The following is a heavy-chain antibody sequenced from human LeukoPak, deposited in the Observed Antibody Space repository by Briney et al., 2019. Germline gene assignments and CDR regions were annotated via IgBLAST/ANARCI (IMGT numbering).Heavy chain of an antibody. V-gene: IGHV4-39*01. CDR3: ARRGPRQQLVESVHNWFDP. CDR1: GGSFSSSSYY. D-gene: IGHD6-13*01. CDR2: IYYSGST. Sequence: PSETLSLTCTVSGGSFSSSSYYWGWIRQPPGKGLEWIGSIYYSGSTYYNPSLKSRVTISVDTSKNQFSLKLSSVTAADTAVYYCARRGPRQQLVESVHNWFDPWGQGTLVTVSS. J-gene: IGHJ5*02.